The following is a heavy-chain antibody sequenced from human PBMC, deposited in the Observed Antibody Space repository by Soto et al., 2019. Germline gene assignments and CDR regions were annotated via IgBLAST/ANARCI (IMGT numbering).Heavy chain of an antibody. CDR1: GYTFTSYD. D-gene: IGHD1-1*01. Sequence: ASVKVSCKASGYTFTSYDINWVRQATGQGLEWMGWMNPNSGNTGYAQKFQGRVTMTRNTSISTAYMELSSLRSEDTAVYYCARGSERRPAYGVDVWGQGTTVTVAS. CDR3: ARGSERRPAYGVDV. J-gene: IGHJ6*02. CDR2: MNPNSGNT. V-gene: IGHV1-8*01.